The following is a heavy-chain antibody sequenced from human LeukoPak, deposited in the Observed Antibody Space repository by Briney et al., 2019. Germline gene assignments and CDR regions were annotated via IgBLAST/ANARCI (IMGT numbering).Heavy chain of an antibody. CDR3: ARDIATVVHQD. V-gene: IGHV1-18*01. Sequence: GASVKVSCKASGYTFTNYGITWVRQAPGQGLEWMGWISAYSGNTNYVQKFQGRVTMATDASTSTAYMGLRSLRSDDTAIYHCARDIATVVHQDWGQGTLVTVSS. D-gene: IGHD2-2*01. CDR1: GYTFTNYG. J-gene: IGHJ4*02. CDR2: ISAYSGNT.